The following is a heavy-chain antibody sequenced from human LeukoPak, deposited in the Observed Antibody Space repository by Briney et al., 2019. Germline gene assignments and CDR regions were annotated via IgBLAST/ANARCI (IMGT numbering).Heavy chain of an antibody. J-gene: IGHJ4*02. CDR3: ARDARDYYDSSD. CDR2: ISAYNGNT. V-gene: IGHV1-18*01. Sequence: ASVKVSCKASGYTFTSYGISWVRQAPGQGLEWMGWISAYNGNTNYAQKLQGRVTMTTDTSTSTAHMELRSLRSDDTAVYYCARDARDYYDSSDWGQGTLVTVSS. D-gene: IGHD3-22*01. CDR1: GYTFTSYG.